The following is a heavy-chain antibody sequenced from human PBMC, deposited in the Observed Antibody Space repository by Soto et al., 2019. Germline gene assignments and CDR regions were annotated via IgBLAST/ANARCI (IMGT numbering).Heavy chain of an antibody. J-gene: IGHJ5*02. Sequence: EVQLVESGGGLVKPGGSLRLSCAASGFTFSSYSMNWVRQAPGKGLEWVSCISSSSSNKYYADSVKGRFTISRDNAKNSLYLQMNSLRAEDTAVYYCARDRGSSGGVDGGRLDPWGQGTMVTVSS. CDR1: GFTFSSYS. CDR3: ARDRGSSGGVDGGRLDP. V-gene: IGHV3-21*01. D-gene: IGHD6-19*01. CDR2: ISSSSSNK.